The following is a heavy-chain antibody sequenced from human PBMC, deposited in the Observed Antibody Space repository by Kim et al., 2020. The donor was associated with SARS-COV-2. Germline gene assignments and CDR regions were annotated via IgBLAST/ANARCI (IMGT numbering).Heavy chain of an antibody. V-gene: IGHV3-74*01. J-gene: IGHJ6*02. Sequence: GGSLRLSCAASGFTFSTYWMHWVRQTPGKGLVWVSRINSDGSITDYADSVKGRFTISTDNAKNTLYLQMNSLRVEDTAVYYCTRDPEYCSGTSCYGMDVWGQGTTVTVSS. CDR2: INSDGSIT. CDR3: TRDPEYCSGTSCYGMDV. CDR1: GFTFSTYW. D-gene: IGHD2-2*01.